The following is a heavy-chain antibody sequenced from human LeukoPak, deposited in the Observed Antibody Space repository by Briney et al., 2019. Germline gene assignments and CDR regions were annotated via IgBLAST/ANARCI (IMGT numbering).Heavy chain of an antibody. CDR2: IKSDGSTT. V-gene: IGHV3-74*01. Sequence: GGSLRLSCAASGFTFSSYWMHWVRQAPGKGLVWVSYIKSDGSTTTYADSVKGRFTISRDNAKNTLYLQMNSLRAEDTAVYYCAKKVPANWGSYFDYWGQGTLVTVSS. CDR1: GFTFSSYW. D-gene: IGHD7-27*01. J-gene: IGHJ4*02. CDR3: AKKVPANWGSYFDY.